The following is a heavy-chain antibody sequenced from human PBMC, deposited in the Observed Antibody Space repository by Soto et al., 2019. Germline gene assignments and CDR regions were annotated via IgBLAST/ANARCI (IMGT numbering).Heavy chain of an antibody. Sequence: PGGSLRLSCAASGFTFRSYAMSWVRQAPGRGLECVSSIDGSGAGAYYADSVKGRFTISRDNSKNTLDLQMNSLRAEDTAVYYCAKGDILTGSKEGWDYWGQGTLVTVSS. CDR2: IDGSGAGA. V-gene: IGHV3-23*01. CDR1: GFTFRSYA. J-gene: IGHJ4*02. D-gene: IGHD3-9*01. CDR3: AKGDILTGSKEGWDY.